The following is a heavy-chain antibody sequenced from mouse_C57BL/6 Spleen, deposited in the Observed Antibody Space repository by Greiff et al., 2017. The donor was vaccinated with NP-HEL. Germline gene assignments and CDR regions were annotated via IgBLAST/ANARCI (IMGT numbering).Heavy chain of an antibody. CDR1: GYTFTSYW. D-gene: IGHD2-3*01. CDR2: INPSNGGT. CDR3: ARVDGYYDYFDY. Sequence: VQLKQPGTELVKPGASVKLSCKASGYTFTSYWMHWVKQRPGQGLEWIGNINPSNGGTNYNEKFKSKATLTVDKSSSTACMQLSSLTSEDSAVYYCARVDGYYDYFDYWGQGTTLTVSS. V-gene: IGHV1-53*01. J-gene: IGHJ2*01.